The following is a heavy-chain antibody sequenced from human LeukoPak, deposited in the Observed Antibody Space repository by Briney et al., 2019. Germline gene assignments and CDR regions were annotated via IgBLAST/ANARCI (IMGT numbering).Heavy chain of an antibody. V-gene: IGHV2-5*02. CDR2: IYWDDDK. J-gene: IGHJ4*02. D-gene: IGHD6-13*01. CDR1: GFSRSTSGVG. Sequence: GSGPTLVNPTQTLTLTCTFSGFSRSTSGVGVGWIRQPPGKAVEWLSLIYWDDDKRYSPSLKSGLTVTKDISKSQVVLTLTNMDPVDTATYYCAHRLTGYNSNWYHGYFDYWGQGTLVTVSS. CDR3: AHRLTGYNSNWYHGYFDY.